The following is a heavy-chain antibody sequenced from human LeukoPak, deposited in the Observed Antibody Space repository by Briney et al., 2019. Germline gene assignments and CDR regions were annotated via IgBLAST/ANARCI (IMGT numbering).Heavy chain of an antibody. CDR3: AKDDRSGGYSYGSYYFDY. CDR2: ISGSGGST. V-gene: IGHV3-23*01. CDR1: GFTFSSYA. D-gene: IGHD5-18*01. J-gene: IGHJ4*02. Sequence: PGGSLRLSCAASGFTFSSYAMSWVRQAPGKGLEWASAISGSGGSTYYADSVKGRFTISRDNSKNTLYLQMNSLRAEDTAVYYCAKDDRSGGYSYGSYYFDYWGQGTLVTVSS.